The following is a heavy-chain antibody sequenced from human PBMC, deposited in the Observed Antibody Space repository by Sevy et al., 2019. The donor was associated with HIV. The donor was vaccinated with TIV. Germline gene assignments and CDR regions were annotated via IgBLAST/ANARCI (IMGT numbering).Heavy chain of an antibody. CDR1: GYSFTSYW. CDR3: ARKHYYDSSGYYPNFDY. D-gene: IGHD3-22*01. V-gene: IGHV5-51*01. J-gene: IGHJ4*02. Sequence: GESLKISCKGSGYSFTSYWIGRVRQMPGKGLEWMGIIYPGDSDTRYSPSFQGQVTISADKSISTAYLQWSSLKASDTAMYYCARKHYYDSSGYYPNFDYWGQGTLVTVSS. CDR2: IYPGDSDT.